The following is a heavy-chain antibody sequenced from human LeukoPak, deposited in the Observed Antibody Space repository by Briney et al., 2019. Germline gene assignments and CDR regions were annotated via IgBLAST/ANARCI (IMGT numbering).Heavy chain of an antibody. CDR1: GGSISSGGYY. CDR2: IYYSGST. CDR3: ARERDIVVVPAASGWFDP. D-gene: IGHD2-2*01. V-gene: IGHV4-31*03. Sequence: SQTLSLTCTVSGGSISSGGYYWSWIRQHPGKGLEWIGYIYYSGSTYYNSSLKSRVTISVDTSKNQFSLKLSSVTAADTAVYYCARERDIVVVPAASGWFDPWGQGTLVTVSS. J-gene: IGHJ5*02.